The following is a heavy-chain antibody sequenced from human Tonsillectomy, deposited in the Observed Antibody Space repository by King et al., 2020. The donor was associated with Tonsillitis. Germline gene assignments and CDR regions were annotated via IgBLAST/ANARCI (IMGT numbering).Heavy chain of an antibody. V-gene: IGHV3-74*01. Sequence: VQLVESGGGLVQPGGSLRLSCAASGFTFSSYWMHWVRQAPGKGLVWVSRINTDGNSTSHADSVKGRFRISRDNAKNTLYLRMNSLRAEDTAIYYCARASGSSGYYPLHYWGQGTLVTVSS. CDR2: INTDGNST. CDR3: ARASGSSGYYPLHY. J-gene: IGHJ4*02. CDR1: GFTFSSYW. D-gene: IGHD3-22*01.